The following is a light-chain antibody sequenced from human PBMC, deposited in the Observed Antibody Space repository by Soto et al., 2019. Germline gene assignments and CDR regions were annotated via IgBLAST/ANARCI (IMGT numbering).Light chain of an antibody. CDR1: QSVRGN. J-gene: IGKJ5*01. V-gene: IGKV3-15*01. CDR3: QQYNNWPFIT. Sequence: EIVMTQSPATLSVSPGERATISCRASQSVRGNLAWYQQKPGQSPRLLSYGASSRATGIPVRFSGSGSGTEFTPTISSLQSEDFAVYYCQQYNNWPFITFGQGTRLEIK. CDR2: GAS.